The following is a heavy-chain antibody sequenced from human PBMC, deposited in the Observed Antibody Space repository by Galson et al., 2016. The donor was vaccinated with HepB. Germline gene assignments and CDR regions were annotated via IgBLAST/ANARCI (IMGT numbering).Heavy chain of an antibody. D-gene: IGHD2-8*01. J-gene: IGHJ3*02. CDR2: IYPDDADT. V-gene: IGHV5-51*01. Sequence: QYGAEVTKPRESLKISCKGSGYSFTNYWIAWVRQMPGKGLEWMGIIYPDDADTRYSPSYQGQVTISADQSISIAYLQWSSLKASDTAMSYCARPNAGKTTGAFDIWDQGTMVTVSS. CDR3: ARPNAGKTTGAFDI. CDR1: GYSFTNYW.